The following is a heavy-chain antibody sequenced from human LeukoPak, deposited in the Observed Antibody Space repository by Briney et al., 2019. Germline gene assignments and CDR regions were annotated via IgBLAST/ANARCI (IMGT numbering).Heavy chain of an antibody. J-gene: IGHJ4*02. CDR3: ARDRHSSGRGGYFDY. CDR1: GFTFSSYA. CDR2: ISYDGSNK. Sequence: PGGSLRLSCAASGFTFSSYAMHWVRQAPGKGLEWVAVISYDGSNKYYADSVKGRFTISRDNSKNTLYLQMNSLRAEDTAVYYCARDRHSSGRGGYFDYWGRGTLVTVSS. D-gene: IGHD6-19*01. V-gene: IGHV3-30*04.